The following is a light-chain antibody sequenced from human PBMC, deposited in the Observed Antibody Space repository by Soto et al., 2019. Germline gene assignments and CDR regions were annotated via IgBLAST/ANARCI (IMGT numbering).Light chain of an antibody. CDR3: XXXXXWPLT. V-gene: IGKV3-15*01. CDR2: GAS. J-gene: IGKJ1*01. Sequence: EIVMTQSPATLSVSPGERVTLSCRASQSVSSNLAWYQQKPGQAPRLLIYGASTRATGIPARFSGSGSGTEFTLTISSLQSXXXXXXXXXXXXXWPLTFGQGTKVEIK. CDR1: QSVSSN.